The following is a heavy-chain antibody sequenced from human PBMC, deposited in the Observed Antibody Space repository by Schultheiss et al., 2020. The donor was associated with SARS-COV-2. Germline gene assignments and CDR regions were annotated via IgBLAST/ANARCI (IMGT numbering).Heavy chain of an antibody. V-gene: IGHV3-21*01. J-gene: IGHJ6*02. CDR3: AREGYYGMDV. CDR1: GFTFDDYA. CDR2: ISSSSSYI. Sequence: GGSLRLSCAASGFTFDDYAMHWVRQAPGKGLEWVSSISSSSSYIYYADSVKGRFTISRDNSKNTLHLQMNSLRAEDTAVYYCAREGYYGMDVWGQGTTVTVSS.